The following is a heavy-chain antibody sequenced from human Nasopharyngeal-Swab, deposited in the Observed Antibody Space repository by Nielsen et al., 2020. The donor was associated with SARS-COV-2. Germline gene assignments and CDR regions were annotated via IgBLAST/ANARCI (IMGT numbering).Heavy chain of an antibody. Sequence: WICQPPGKGLEWIGYIYYSGSTYYNPSLKSRVTISVDTSKNQFSPKLSSVTAADTAVYYCARDSPRGVISYWGQGTLVTVSS. CDR2: IYYSGST. J-gene: IGHJ4*02. D-gene: IGHD3-10*01. CDR3: ARDSPRGVISY. V-gene: IGHV4-30-4*01.